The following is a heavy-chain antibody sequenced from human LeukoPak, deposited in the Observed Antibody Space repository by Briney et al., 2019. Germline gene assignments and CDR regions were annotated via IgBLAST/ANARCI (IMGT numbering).Heavy chain of an antibody. CDR3: AREGSSEEYYDFWSGYYVV. J-gene: IGHJ4*02. Sequence: ASVKVSCKASGYAFTSYGISWVRQAPGQGLEWMGWISAYNGNTNYAQKLQGRVTMTTDTSTSTAYMELRSLRSDDTAVYYCAREGSSEEYYDFWSGYYVVWGQGTLVTVSS. V-gene: IGHV1-18*01. D-gene: IGHD3-3*01. CDR2: ISAYNGNT. CDR1: GYAFTSYG.